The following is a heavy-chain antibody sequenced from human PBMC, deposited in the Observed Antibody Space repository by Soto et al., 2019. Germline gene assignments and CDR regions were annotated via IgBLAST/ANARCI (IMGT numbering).Heavy chain of an antibody. CDR3: ARMSRLFEYSRPKYCFDY. CDR1: GYTSTSYY. Sequence: ASVKVSCKASGYTSTSYYMHWVRQAPGQGLEWMGIINPSGGSTSYAQKFQGRVTMTRDTSTSTVYMELSSLRSDDTAVYYCARMSRLFEYSRPKYCFDYLGQGTLVTFSS. D-gene: IGHD6-6*01. CDR2: INPSGGST. J-gene: IGHJ4*02. V-gene: IGHV1-46*01.